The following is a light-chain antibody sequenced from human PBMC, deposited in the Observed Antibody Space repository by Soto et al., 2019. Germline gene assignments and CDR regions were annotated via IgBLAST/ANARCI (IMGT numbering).Light chain of an antibody. CDR1: HNIDNY. Sequence: DIQMTQSPSSLSASLGYRVTITCLASHNIDNYLNWYQQKPGKAPKLLIYATSTLQSGVPSRFSGSGSGTEFTLTISSLQAEDFATYFCQESYTTPAVSFGGGTKVDIK. V-gene: IGKV1-39*01. CDR3: QESYTTPAVS. J-gene: IGKJ4*01. CDR2: ATS.